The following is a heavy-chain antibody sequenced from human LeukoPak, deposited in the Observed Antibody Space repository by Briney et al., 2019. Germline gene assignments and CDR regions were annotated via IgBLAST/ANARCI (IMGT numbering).Heavy chain of an antibody. D-gene: IGHD5-18*01. V-gene: IGHV4-34*01. CDR1: GGSFSGYY. J-gene: IGHJ3*02. Sequence: SETLSLTCAVYGGSFSGYYWSWIRQPPGKGLEWIGEINHSGSTNYNPSLKSRVTISVDTSKNQSSLKLSSVTAADTAVYYCARQGYSYGYTKAFDIWGQGTMVTVSS. CDR3: ARQGYSYGYTKAFDI. CDR2: INHSGST.